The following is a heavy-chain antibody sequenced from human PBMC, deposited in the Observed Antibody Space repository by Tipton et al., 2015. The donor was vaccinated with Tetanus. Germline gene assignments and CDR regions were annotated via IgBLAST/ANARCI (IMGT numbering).Heavy chain of an antibody. Sequence: QLVQSGAEVKKAGESLKISCKGSGYSFSGYWIGWVRQMPGKGLEWMAIIYPDGFEPRYSPPFQGHVTISVDKSINTAYLQWDSLKASDTAIYSWARHPDFGSGYYSALWGQGTLVNFSS. CDR3: ARHPDFGSGYYSAL. CDR1: GYSFSGYW. V-gene: IGHV5-51*01. CDR2: IYPDGFEP. D-gene: IGHD3-3*01. J-gene: IGHJ4*02.